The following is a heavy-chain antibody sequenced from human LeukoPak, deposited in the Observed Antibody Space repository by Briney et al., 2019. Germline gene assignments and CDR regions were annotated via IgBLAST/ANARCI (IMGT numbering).Heavy chain of an antibody. V-gene: IGHV1-18*01. CDR1: GFHFSSYG. CDR3: ARGGGARPFGY. Sequence: ASVKVSCKASGFHFSSYGFNWVRQAPGQGLEWMGWISAYNGNTNYAQKLQGRVTMTTDTSTSTAYMELRSLRSDDTAVYYCARGGGARPFGYWGQGTLVTVSS. CDR2: ISAYNGNT. J-gene: IGHJ4*02. D-gene: IGHD3-16*01.